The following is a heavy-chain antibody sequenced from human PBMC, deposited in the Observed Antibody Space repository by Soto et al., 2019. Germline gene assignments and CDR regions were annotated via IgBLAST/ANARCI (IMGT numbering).Heavy chain of an antibody. CDR2: ISYDGSNK. D-gene: IGHD1-26*01. CDR1: GFTFSSYG. CDR3: AKAVGATTDWFDP. J-gene: IGHJ5*02. V-gene: IGHV3-30*18. Sequence: QVQLVESGGGVVQPGRSLRLSCAASGFTFSSYGMHWVRQAPGKGLEWVAVISYDGSNKYYADSVKGRFTISRDNSKNTLYLQMNRLRAEDTAVYYCAKAVGATTDWFDPWGQGTLVTVSS.